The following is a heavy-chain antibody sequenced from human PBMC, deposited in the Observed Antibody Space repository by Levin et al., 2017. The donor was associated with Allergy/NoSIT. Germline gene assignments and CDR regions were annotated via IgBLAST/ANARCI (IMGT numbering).Heavy chain of an antibody. Sequence: SGGSLRLSCAASGFTFDDSGMSWVRQAPGKRVEWVSAINWNGGSIGYADSVKGRFTISRDNAKNSLYLQLNTLRAEDTALDYCVKVDAAYDHFDYWGQGTLVTVSS. D-gene: IGHD3-22*01. J-gene: IGHJ4*02. V-gene: IGHV3-20*04. CDR2: INWNGGSI. CDR1: GFTFDDSG. CDR3: VKVDAAYDHFDY.